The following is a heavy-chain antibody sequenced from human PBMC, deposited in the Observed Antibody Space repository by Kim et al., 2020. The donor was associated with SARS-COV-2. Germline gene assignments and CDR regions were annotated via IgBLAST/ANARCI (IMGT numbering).Heavy chain of an antibody. CDR1: GGSIRSSTYY. CDR3: ARRREKWLGRTQYYYGVDV. V-gene: IGHV4-39*01. CDR2: IYYSGST. Sequence: SETLSLTCTVSGGSIRSSTYYWEWIRQPPGKGLEWIGTIYYSGSTYYSPSLKSRVTISLVDSSENQFSLRLSSVTAADTAVYFCARRREKWLGRTQYYYGVDVWGQGTTVTVSS. D-gene: IGHD6-19*01. J-gene: IGHJ6*02.